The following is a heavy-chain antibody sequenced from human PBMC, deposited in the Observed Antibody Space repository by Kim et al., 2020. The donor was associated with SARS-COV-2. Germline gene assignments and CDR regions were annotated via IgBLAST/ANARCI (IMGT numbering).Heavy chain of an antibody. D-gene: IGHD3-3*01. CDR3: ARIRSGSSYDTMDV. J-gene: IGHJ6*02. V-gene: IGHV3-7*01. Sequence: YVDAVKVRFTISRDNAKNSLYLQMNGLRAEDTGVYYCARIRSGSSYDTMDVWGQGTTVTVSS.